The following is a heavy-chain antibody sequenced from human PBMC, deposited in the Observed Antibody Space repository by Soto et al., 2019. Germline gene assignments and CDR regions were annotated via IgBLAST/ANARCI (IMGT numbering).Heavy chain of an antibody. D-gene: IGHD3-3*01. Sequence: QVQLVESGGGVVQPGRSLRLSCAASGFTFSSYGMHWVRQAPGKGLEWVAVISYDGSNKYYADSVKGRFTISRDNSKNTLYLQMNSLRAEDTAVYYCAKAPRSLNRPIEWLLGMTAISDWGQGTLVTVSS. CDR1: GFTFSSYG. CDR2: ISYDGSNK. J-gene: IGHJ4*02. V-gene: IGHV3-30*18. CDR3: AKAPRSLNRPIEWLLGMTAISD.